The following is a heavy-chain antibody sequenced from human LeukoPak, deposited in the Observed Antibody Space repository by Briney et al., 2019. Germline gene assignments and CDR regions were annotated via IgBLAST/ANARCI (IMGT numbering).Heavy chain of an antibody. V-gene: IGHV1-46*01. CDR1: GYTFTSYY. CDR2: INSSGGST. D-gene: IGHD6-19*01. Sequence: ASVKVSCKASGYTFTSYYMHWVRQAPGQGLEWKGIINSSGGSTSYAQKFQGRVTMTRDTSTSTVYMELSSLRSEDTAVYYCARVRKQWLEIDYWGQGTLVTVSS. J-gene: IGHJ4*02. CDR3: ARVRKQWLEIDY.